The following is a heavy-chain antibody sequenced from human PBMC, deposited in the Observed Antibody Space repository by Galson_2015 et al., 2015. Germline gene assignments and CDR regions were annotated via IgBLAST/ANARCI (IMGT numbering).Heavy chain of an antibody. CDR1: GFAFSSYW. CDR3: ARDPPRIDDWGSNYFDN. D-gene: IGHD3-16*01. V-gene: IGHV3-74*01. CDR2: INGAGTDT. Sequence: SLRLSCAASGFAFSSYWMHWVRQDPEEGLVWVSRINGAGTDTSYADSVKGRFTISRDNAKNTLYLQMHSLRAEDTAVYYCARDPPRIDDWGSNYFDNWGQGTLVTVSS. J-gene: IGHJ4*02.